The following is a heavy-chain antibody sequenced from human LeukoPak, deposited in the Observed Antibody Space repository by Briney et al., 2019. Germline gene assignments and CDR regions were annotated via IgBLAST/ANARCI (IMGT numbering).Heavy chain of an antibody. J-gene: IGHJ4*02. V-gene: IGHV1-18*01. D-gene: IGHD3-16*01. Sequence: GASVKVSCKTSGYTFTSYGISWVRRAPGQGLEWMGWISAYNGDTNYPQKFQGRVTMTTDTSTSTAYMELRSLRSDDTAVYYCARITAATRRPALFDYWGQGTPVTVSS. CDR1: GYTFTSYG. CDR2: ISAYNGDT. CDR3: ARITAATRRPALFDY.